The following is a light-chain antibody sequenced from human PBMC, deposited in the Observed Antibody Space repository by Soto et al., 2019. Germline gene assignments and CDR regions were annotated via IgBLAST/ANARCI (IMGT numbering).Light chain of an antibody. J-gene: IGKJ5*01. Sequence: DIQMTQSPSSLSASVGDRVSITCRTSQNVTTYLNWYVQKPGKAPELLIYATSKLRGGVPSKFSGSGSGTEFPLTINNLHPEDFGNYFCQKSYRSPPTFGQGTRREIK. CDR3: QKSYRSPPT. CDR2: ATS. CDR1: QNVTTY. V-gene: IGKV1-39*01.